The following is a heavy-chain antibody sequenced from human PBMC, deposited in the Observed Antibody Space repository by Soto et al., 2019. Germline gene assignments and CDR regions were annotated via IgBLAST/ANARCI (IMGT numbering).Heavy chain of an antibody. V-gene: IGHV4-34*01. Sequence: QVELQQWGAGLLKPSETLSLTCAVYGGSFSGYYWNWIRQPPGKALEWIGEINHRGSTNYNPSLRSRVTISVDTSKNQFSLNLNSVTAADAAVYYCARMDIVAAVAGRRGSLDSWGQGTPVTVSS. J-gene: IGHJ5*01. D-gene: IGHD2-15*01. CDR3: ARMDIVAAVAGRRGSLDS. CDR1: GGSFSGYY. CDR2: INHRGST.